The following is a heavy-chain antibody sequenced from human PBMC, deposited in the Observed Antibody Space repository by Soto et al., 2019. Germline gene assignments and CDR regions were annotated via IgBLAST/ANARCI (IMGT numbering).Heavy chain of an antibody. D-gene: IGHD3-3*01. J-gene: IGHJ6*02. Sequence: QVQLEESGGGVVQPGRSLRLSCVGTGFTFSSYAMHWVRQAPCKGLEWVAVISNDGTNKYYADSVEGRITISRDNSKNTLYLQMHSLRSEDTAVYYCARGTTLAIFDYGMDVWGQGATVTVSS. V-gene: IGHV3-30-3*01. CDR3: ARGTTLAIFDYGMDV. CDR2: ISNDGTNK. CDR1: GFTFSSYA.